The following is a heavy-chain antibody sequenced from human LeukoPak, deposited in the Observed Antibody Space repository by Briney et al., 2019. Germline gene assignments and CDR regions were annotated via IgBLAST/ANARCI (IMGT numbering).Heavy chain of an antibody. Sequence: ASVNVSCKASRYTFTSYGISWVRQAPGQGLEWMGWISAYYDYTDYAQSIHGRGTMNTDTSTSRAYIELRNLRSDDSAVYYSARGAGSASYYPYYYYYHCMDVWGQGTTVTVSS. D-gene: IGHD3-10*01. V-gene: IGHV1-18*01. J-gene: IGHJ6*02. CDR1: RYTFTSYG. CDR2: ISAYYDYT. CDR3: ARGAGSASYYPYYYYYHCMDV.